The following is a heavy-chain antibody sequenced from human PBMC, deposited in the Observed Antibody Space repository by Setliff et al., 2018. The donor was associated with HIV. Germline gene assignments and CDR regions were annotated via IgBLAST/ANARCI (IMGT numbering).Heavy chain of an antibody. V-gene: IGHV3-33*01. Sequence: GGSLRLSCAASGFTFSSYGMHWVRQAPGKGLEWVAVIWYDGSYKYYADSVKGRFTISRDNSKTMVFLRMNSLRPEDSAMYYCVRGETYAHWPKGDYWGQGTLVTVSS. D-gene: IGHD3-16*01. CDR2: IWYDGSYK. CDR1: GFTFSSYG. CDR3: VRGETYAHWPKGDY. J-gene: IGHJ4*02.